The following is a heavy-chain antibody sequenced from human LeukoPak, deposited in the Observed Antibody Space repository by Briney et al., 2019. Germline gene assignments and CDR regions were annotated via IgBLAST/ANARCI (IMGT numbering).Heavy chain of an antibody. V-gene: IGHV3-23*01. J-gene: IGHJ4*02. CDR3: AKDFGYCINGVCYGTPFDY. CDR2: ISGSGGST. D-gene: IGHD2-8*01. CDR1: GFTFSSYA. Sequence: GGSLRLSCAASGFTFSSYAMSWVRQAPGKGPEWVSGISGSGGSTYYADSVKGRFTISRDNSKNTLYPQMNGLRAEDTAVYYCAKDFGYCINGVCYGTPFDYWGQGTLVTVSS.